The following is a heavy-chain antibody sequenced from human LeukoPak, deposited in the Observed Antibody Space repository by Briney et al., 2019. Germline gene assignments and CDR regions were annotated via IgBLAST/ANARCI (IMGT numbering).Heavy chain of an antibody. CDR2: IKQDGSEK. CDR1: GFTFSNAW. CDR3: ATVTTTSRPFDY. D-gene: IGHD4-17*01. V-gene: IGHV3-7*01. J-gene: IGHJ4*02. Sequence: GGSLRPSCAASGFTFSNAWMSWVRQAPGKGLEWVANIKQDGSEKYYVDSVKGRFTISRDNAKNSLYLQMNSLRAEDTAVYYCATVTTTSRPFDYWGQGTLVTVSS.